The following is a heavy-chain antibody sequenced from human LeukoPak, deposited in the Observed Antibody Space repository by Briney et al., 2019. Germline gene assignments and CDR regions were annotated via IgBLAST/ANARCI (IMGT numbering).Heavy chain of an antibody. V-gene: IGHV4-59*01. Sequence: SETLSLTCTVSGGSIRSYYWSWIRQPPGKGLEWVGYIYYSGSTNYNPSLKSGVTISVETSKNQFSLKRSSVTAADTAVYYCARVYYSSSYDYWYFDLWGRGTLVTVSS. D-gene: IGHD6-13*01. J-gene: IGHJ2*01. CDR2: IYYSGST. CDR1: GGSIRSYY. CDR3: ARVYYSSSYDYWYFDL.